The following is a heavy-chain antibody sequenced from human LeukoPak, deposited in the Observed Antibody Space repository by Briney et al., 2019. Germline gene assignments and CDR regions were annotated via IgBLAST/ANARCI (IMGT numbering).Heavy chain of an antibody. CDR2: ISSSGSTI. CDR3: AELGITMIGGV. CDR1: GFTFSIYA. D-gene: IGHD3-10*02. J-gene: IGHJ6*04. Sequence: GGSLRLSCAASGFTFSIYAMNWVRQAPGKGLGWVSYISSSGSTIYYADSVKGRFTISRDNAKNSLYLQMNSLRAEDTAVYYCAELGITMIGGVWGKGTTVTISS. V-gene: IGHV3-48*03.